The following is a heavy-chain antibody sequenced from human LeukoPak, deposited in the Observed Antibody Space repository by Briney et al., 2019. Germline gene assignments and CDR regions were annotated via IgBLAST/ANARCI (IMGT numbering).Heavy chain of an antibody. CDR3: ATVYSSGWYALGT. CDR2: INPSGGST. CDR1: GYTFTSYY. V-gene: IGHV1-46*01. D-gene: IGHD6-19*01. J-gene: IGHJ5*02. Sequence: ASVKVSCKASGYTFTSYYMHWVRQAPGQGLEWMGIINPSGGSTSYAQKFQGRVTMTRDTSTSTVYMELSSLRSEDTAVYYCATVYSSGWYALGTWGQGTLVTVSS.